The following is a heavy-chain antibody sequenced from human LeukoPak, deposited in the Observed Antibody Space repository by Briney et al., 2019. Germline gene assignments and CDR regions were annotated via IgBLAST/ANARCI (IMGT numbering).Heavy chain of an antibody. D-gene: IGHD3-22*01. CDR1: GYTFTSYD. V-gene: IGHV1-8*01. Sequence: ASVKVSCKASGYTFTSYDINWVRQATGQGLEWMGWMNPNSGNTGYAQKFQGRVTMTRNTSISTAYMELSSLRSEDTAVYYCARVEVVTYAFDIWGQGTMVTVSS. CDR3: ARVEVVTYAFDI. CDR2: MNPNSGNT. J-gene: IGHJ3*02.